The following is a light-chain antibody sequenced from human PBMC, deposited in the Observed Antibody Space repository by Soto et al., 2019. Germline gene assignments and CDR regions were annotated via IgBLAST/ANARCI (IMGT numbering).Light chain of an antibody. Sequence: QSVLTQPASVSGSPGQSITISCTGTSSDVGYDNYVSWFQQHPGKAPKLMIYEVSRRPSGVSNRFSGSKSANTASLTISGLQAEDEADYYCTSHTASSTWVFGGGNQLTV. CDR1: SSDVGYDNY. J-gene: IGLJ3*02. V-gene: IGLV2-14*01. CDR2: EVS. CDR3: TSHTASSTWV.